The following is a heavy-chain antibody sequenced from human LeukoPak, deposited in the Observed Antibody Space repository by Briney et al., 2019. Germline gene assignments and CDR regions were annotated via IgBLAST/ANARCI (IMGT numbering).Heavy chain of an antibody. CDR2: IYAGDSDT. Sequence: GESLKISCKGSGNSFTSYWIGWVRQMPGKGLEWMGIIYAGDSDTRYSPSFQGQVTLSADKSISTAYPQWSSLKASDTAMYYCARLGYRSGGSCGSLDYWGQGTLVTVSS. V-gene: IGHV5-51*01. D-gene: IGHD2-15*01. CDR1: GNSFTSYW. CDR3: ARLGYRSGGSCGSLDY. J-gene: IGHJ4*02.